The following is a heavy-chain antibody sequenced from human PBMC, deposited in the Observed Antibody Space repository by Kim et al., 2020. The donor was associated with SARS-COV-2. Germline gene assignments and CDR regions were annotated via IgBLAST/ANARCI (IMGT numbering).Heavy chain of an antibody. J-gene: IGHJ6*02. CDR2: IYYSGST. D-gene: IGHD3-3*01. CDR3: ARLDGTIFGVVIHSSYYYGMDV. V-gene: IGHV4-39*01. Sequence: SETLSLTCTVSGGSISSSSYYWGWIRQPPGKGLEWIGSIYYSGSTYYNPSLKSRVTISVDTSKNQFSLKLSSVTAADTAVYYCARLDGTIFGVVIHSSYYYGMDVWGQGTTVTVSS. CDR1: GGSISSSSYY.